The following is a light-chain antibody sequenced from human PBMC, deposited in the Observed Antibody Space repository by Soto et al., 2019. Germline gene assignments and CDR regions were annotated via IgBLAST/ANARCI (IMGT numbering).Light chain of an antibody. V-gene: IGKV3-15*01. CDR3: QQFNNWPSWT. CDR2: GAS. Sequence: EIMMTHYPATLSVSPKARVALXRRASQSVSINLAWYQQKPGQAPRLLIYGASTRATGVPGRFSGSGSGTEFTLTISSLQSEDFAVYYCQQFNNWPSWTFGQGTK. J-gene: IGKJ1*01. CDR1: QSVSIN.